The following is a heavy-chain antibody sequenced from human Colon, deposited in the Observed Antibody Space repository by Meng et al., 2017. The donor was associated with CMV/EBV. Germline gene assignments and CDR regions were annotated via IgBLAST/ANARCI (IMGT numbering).Heavy chain of an antibody. Sequence: GGSLRLSCAASGYAVGQYALNWVRQAPGKGLEWVSGINWNSGRIGYADSVKGRFTISRDNAKKSLYLQMNILRADDTALYYCARVPGYSSSPGYYNGMDVWGQGTTVTVSS. J-gene: IGHJ6*02. CDR1: GYAVGQYA. V-gene: IGHV3-9*01. D-gene: IGHD6-13*01. CDR3: ARVPGYSSSPGYYNGMDV. CDR2: INWNSGRI.